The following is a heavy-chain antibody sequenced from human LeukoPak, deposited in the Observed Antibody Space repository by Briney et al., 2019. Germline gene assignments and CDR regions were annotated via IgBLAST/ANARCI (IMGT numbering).Heavy chain of an antibody. Sequence: ASVKVSCKVSGHTLTELSMHWVRQAPGKGLEWMGGFDPEDGETIYAQKFQGRVTMTEDTSTDTAYMELSSLRSEDTAVYYCARDSARPVGATGPAFDYWGQGTLVTVSS. CDR2: FDPEDGET. V-gene: IGHV1-24*01. J-gene: IGHJ4*02. CDR1: GHTLTELS. CDR3: ARDSARPVGATGPAFDY. D-gene: IGHD1-26*01.